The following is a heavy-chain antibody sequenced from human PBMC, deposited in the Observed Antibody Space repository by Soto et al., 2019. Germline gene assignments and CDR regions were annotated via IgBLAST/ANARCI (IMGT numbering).Heavy chain of an antibody. CDR3: ARDLAYCASGSCYAKWGS. D-gene: IGHD2-21*01. J-gene: IGHJ5*02. CDR2: IYYSGT. V-gene: IGHV4-30-4*01. Sequence: SETLSLTCTVSGASSMNDDYFWSLIRQPPGKGLEWIGFIYYSGTYYNPSLKSRATISADTSKNHFSLKLTSVTAADTAVYYCARDLAYCASGSCYAKWGSWGQGTLVTVSS. CDR1: GASSMNDDYF.